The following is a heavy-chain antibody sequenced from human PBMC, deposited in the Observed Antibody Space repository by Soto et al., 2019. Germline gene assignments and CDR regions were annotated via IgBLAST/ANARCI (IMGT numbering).Heavy chain of an antibody. CDR2: ISSSSSYI. CDR1: GFTFSSYS. J-gene: IGHJ6*03. V-gene: IGHV3-21*01. CDR3: ARKVLPFYYMVV. Sequence: GGSLRLSCAASGFTFSSYSMNWVRQAPGKGLEWVSSISSSSSYIYYADSVKGRFTISRDNAKNSLYLQMNSLRAEDTAVYYCARKVLPFYYMVVWGKGTTVTVSS. D-gene: IGHD2-2*01.